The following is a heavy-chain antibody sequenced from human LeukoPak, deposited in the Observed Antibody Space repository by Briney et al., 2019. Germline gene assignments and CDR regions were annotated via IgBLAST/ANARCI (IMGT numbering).Heavy chain of an antibody. J-gene: IGHJ4*02. Sequence: SETLSLTCTVSGYSISSGYYWGWIRQPPGKGLEWIGSIYHSGSTYYNPSLKSRVTISVDTSKDQFSLKLSSVTAADTAVYYCARAAYCTNGVCYGNHYWGQGTLVTVSS. CDR2: IYHSGST. D-gene: IGHD2-8*01. CDR3: ARAAYCTNGVCYGNHY. CDR1: GYSISSGYY. V-gene: IGHV4-38-2*02.